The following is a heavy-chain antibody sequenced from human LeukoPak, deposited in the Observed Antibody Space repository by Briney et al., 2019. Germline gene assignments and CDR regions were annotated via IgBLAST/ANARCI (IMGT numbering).Heavy chain of an antibody. CDR1: GGSISGGSYY. V-gene: IGHV4-61*02. D-gene: IGHD3-3*01. J-gene: IGHJ5*02. Sequence: PSETLSLTCTVSGGSISGGSYYWSWIRQPAGKGLEWIGRIYTSGSTNYNPSLKSRVTISVDTSKNQFSLKLSSVTAADTAVYYCARGRNGRPGIFGVVKGHNWFDPWGQGTLVTVSS. CDR3: ARGRNGRPGIFGVVKGHNWFDP. CDR2: IYTSGST.